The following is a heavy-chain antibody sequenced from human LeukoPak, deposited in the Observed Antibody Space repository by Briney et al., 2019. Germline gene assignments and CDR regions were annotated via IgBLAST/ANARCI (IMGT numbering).Heavy chain of an antibody. V-gene: IGHV4-38-2*02. J-gene: IGHJ4*02. D-gene: IGHD3-22*01. CDR2: IYLSGTT. CDR1: NYSITSGYF. Sequence: SETLSLTCAVSNYSITSGYFWGWIRQPPGKGLEWIASIYLSGTTYYNPSLRNRVTLFVDTSKSQFSLKLTSLTAADPAVYYCARDGVFHDSDGYSFDYWGQGTLVTVSS. CDR3: ARDGVFHDSDGYSFDY.